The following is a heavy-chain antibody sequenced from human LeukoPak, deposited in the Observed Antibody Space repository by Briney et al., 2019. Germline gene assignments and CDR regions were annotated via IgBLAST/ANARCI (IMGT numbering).Heavy chain of an antibody. CDR1: GFTFSSYA. V-gene: IGHV3-23*01. CDR3: AKATYCGGDCFYWYFDL. Sequence: PGGSLRLACAASGFTFSSYAMSWVRQAPGKGLEWVSTISGGGGSTYYADSVKGRFTISRDNSKDTLYLQMNSLRAEDTAVYYCAKATYCGGDCFYWYFDLWGRGTLVTVSS. J-gene: IGHJ2*01. D-gene: IGHD2-21*02. CDR2: ISGGGGST.